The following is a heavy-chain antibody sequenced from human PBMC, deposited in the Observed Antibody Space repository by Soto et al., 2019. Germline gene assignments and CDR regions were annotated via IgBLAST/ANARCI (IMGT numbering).Heavy chain of an antibody. J-gene: IGHJ4*02. Sequence: SETLSLTCTVSGGSIRSSSYYWGWIRQPPGKGLEWIGSIYYSGSTYYNPSLKSRVTISVDTSKNQFSLKLSCVTAADTAVYYCARSTTVTTYYFDYWSQGTLVIDSS. CDR3: ARSTTVTTYYFDY. CDR2: IYYSGST. V-gene: IGHV4-39*01. D-gene: IGHD4-17*01. CDR1: GGSIRSSSYY.